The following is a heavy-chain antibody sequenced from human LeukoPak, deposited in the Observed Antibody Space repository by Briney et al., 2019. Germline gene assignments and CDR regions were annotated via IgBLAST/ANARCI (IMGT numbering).Heavy chain of an antibody. J-gene: IGHJ6*02. D-gene: IGHD2-2*01. CDR2: ISSSSSYI. V-gene: IGHV3-21*01. CDR1: GFTFSSYS. CDR3: ARLDDDVVVPAAIRYYYCGMDV. Sequence: GGSLRLSCAASGFTFSSYSMNWVRQAPGKGLEWVSSISSSSSYIYYADSVKGRFTISRDNAKNSLYLQMNSLRAEDTAVYYCARLDDDVVVPAAIRYYYCGMDVWGQGTTVTVSS.